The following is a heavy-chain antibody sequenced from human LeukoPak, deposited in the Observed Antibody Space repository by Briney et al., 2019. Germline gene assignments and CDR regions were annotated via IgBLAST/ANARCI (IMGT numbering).Heavy chain of an antibody. Sequence: GGALRLSCAASGFTFSDYYMSWIRQAPGKGLEWVSYISGSSTSTNYADSVKGRFTISRDNAKNSLFPRVTSLRAEDTAVYYCARRGILGATYFFDYWGQGTLVTVSS. CDR1: GFTFSDYY. D-gene: IGHD1-26*01. CDR2: ISGSSTST. CDR3: ARRGILGATYFFDY. V-gene: IGHV3-11*06. J-gene: IGHJ4*02.